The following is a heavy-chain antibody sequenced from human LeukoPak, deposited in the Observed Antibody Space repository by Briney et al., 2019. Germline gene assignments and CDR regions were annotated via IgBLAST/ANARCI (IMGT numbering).Heavy chain of an antibody. CDR2: ISSSGSTI. CDR3: ARARRVHGSGSQGSYYFDY. Sequence: PGGSLRLSCAASGFTFSDYYMNWIRQAPGKGLEWVSYISSSGSTIYYADSVKGRFTISRDNAKNSLYLQMNSLRAEDTAVYYCARARRVHGSGSQGSYYFDYWGQGTLVTVSS. D-gene: IGHD3-10*01. V-gene: IGHV3-11*01. J-gene: IGHJ4*02. CDR1: GFTFSDYY.